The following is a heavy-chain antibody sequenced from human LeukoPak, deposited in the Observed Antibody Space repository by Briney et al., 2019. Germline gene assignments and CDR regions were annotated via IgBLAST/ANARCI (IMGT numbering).Heavy chain of an antibody. D-gene: IGHD2-2*01. J-gene: IGHJ4*02. Sequence: GGSLRLSCAASGLIFSRDGMHWVRQAPGKGLEWVAVISDDGNIKYYADSVKGRFTISRDNSKNTLYLQMNSLRAEDTAVYYCAKDREVVPDYYFDYWGQGTLVTVSS. V-gene: IGHV3-30*18. CDR2: ISDDGNIK. CDR1: GLIFSRDG. CDR3: AKDREVVPDYYFDY.